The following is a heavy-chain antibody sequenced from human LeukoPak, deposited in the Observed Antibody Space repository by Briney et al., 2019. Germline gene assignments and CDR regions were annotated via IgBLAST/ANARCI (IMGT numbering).Heavy chain of an antibody. CDR1: GFTFVSYW. J-gene: IGHJ4*02. Sequence: GGSLRLSCAASGFTFVSYWMHWVRQAPGKGLVWVSRINGYGSSTDFADSVKGRFTISRDNAKNTLYLQMNSLRAEDTAVYYCARDAPGNTALDYWGQGTLSPSPQ. CDR3: ARDAPGNTALDY. D-gene: IGHD5-18*01. V-gene: IGHV3-74*01. CDR2: INGYGSST.